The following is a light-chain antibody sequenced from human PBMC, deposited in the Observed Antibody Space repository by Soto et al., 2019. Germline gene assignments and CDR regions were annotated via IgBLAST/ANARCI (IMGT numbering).Light chain of an antibody. CDR3: QQFNSYPPYT. J-gene: IGKJ2*01. V-gene: IGKV1-13*02. CDR2: DAS. Sequence: AIQLTQSPSSLSASVGDRVTITCRASQGISSALAWYQQKPGKAPKLLIYDASSLEIGVPSRFSGSGSGTDFTLTISSLQPEDFATYYCQQFNSYPPYTFGQGTKLEIK. CDR1: QGISSA.